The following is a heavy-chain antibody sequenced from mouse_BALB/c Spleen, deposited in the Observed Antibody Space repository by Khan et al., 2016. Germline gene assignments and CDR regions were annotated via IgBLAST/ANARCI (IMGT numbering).Heavy chain of an antibody. Sequence: EVQLQESGPGLVKPSQSLSLTCTVTGYSITSDYAWNWIRQFPGNKLEWMGYISYSGSTSYNPSLKSRISITRDISKNQFFLQLNSVTTEDTATYYCARWGWLLSHYYAMDYWGQGTSVTVSS. J-gene: IGHJ4*01. D-gene: IGHD2-3*01. CDR1: GYSITSDYA. V-gene: IGHV3-2*02. CDR3: ARWGWLLSHYYAMDY. CDR2: ISYSGST.